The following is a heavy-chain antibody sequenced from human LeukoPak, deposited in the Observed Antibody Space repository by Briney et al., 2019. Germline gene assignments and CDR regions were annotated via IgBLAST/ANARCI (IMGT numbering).Heavy chain of an antibody. CDR3: AGAPYRIIYGDYYYGMDV. V-gene: IGHV3-30-3*01. J-gene: IGHJ6*02. CDR2: ISYDGSNK. D-gene: IGHD4-17*01. Sequence: GRSLRLSCAASGFTFSSYAMHWVRQAPGKGLEWVAVISYDGSNKYYADSVKGRFTISRDNSKNTLYLQMNSLRAEDTAVYYCAGAPYRIIYGDYYYGMDVWGQGTTVTVSS. CDR1: GFTFSSYA.